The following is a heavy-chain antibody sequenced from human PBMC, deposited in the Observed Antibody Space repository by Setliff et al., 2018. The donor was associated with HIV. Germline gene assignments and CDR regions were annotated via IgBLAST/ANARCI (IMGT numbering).Heavy chain of an antibody. Sequence: QPGGSLRLSCAASGFTFTTYWMSWVRQAPGKGLEWVANIKQDGSEKYYVDSVKGRFTISRDNAKNSLYLQMNSLRAEDTAVYYCVRTGLGLREVLSPGVWGTGTTVTVSS. D-gene: IGHD3-10*01. CDR2: IKQDGSEK. V-gene: IGHV3-7*03. CDR3: VRTGLGLREVLSPGV. CDR1: GFTFTTYW. J-gene: IGHJ6*04.